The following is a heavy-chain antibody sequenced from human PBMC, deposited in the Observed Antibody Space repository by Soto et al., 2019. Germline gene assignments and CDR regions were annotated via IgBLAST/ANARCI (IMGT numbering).Heavy chain of an antibody. J-gene: IGHJ5*02. CDR1: GGSISSGGYY. CDR3: ARVRGNQLLEWFDP. V-gene: IGHV4-31*03. D-gene: IGHD2-2*01. Sequence: QVQLQESGPGLVKPSQTLSLTCTVSGGSISSGGYYWSWIRQNPGKGLEWIGYIYHSGTTYYNPSLKGRVTISVDPIKHQCSLKPTSVTAADTALYYCARVRGNQLLEWFDPWGQGTLVTVHS. CDR2: IYHSGTT.